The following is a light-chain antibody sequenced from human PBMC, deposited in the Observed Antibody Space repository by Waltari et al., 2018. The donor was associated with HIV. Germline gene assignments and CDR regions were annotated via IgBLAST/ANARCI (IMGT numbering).Light chain of an antibody. CDR1: GSNVGSYTL. Sequence: QSALTQPASVSGSPGPSITISCSAIGSNVGSYTLVSWYQQHPGKAPKVMIYEVNKRPSGVSNRFSGSKSGSTASLTISGLQAEDEANYYCCSYVSGNRWVFGGGTKLTVL. CDR3: CSYVSGNRWV. CDR2: EVN. V-gene: IGLV2-23*02. J-gene: IGLJ3*02.